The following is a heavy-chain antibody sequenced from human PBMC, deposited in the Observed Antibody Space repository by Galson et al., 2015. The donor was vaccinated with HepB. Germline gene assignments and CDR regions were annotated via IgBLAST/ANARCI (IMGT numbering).Heavy chain of an antibody. D-gene: IGHD3-22*01. V-gene: IGHV1-2*02. CDR2: INPNSGGT. CDR1: GYTFTGYY. Sequence: SVKVSCKASGYTFTGYYMHWVRQAPGQGLEWMGWINPNSGGTNYAQKFQGRVTMTRDTSISTAYMELSRLRSDDTAVYYCAREGYYYDSSGYYYYGMDVWGQGTTVTVSS. CDR3: AREGYYYDSSGYYYYGMDV. J-gene: IGHJ6*02.